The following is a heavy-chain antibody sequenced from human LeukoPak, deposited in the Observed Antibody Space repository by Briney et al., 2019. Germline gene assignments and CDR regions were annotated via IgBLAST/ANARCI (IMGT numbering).Heavy chain of an antibody. CDR1: GYSISSGYF. CDR3: ARSYHYGSGSSLNKIDY. V-gene: IGHV4-38-2*02. Sequence: PSETLSLTCTVSGYSISSGYFWGWIRQPPGKGLEWIASIYHSGSTYYTPYLKSRVTISVDTSKNQFSLKLRSVTAADTAVYYCARSYHYGSGSSLNKIDYWGQGTLVTVSS. D-gene: IGHD3-10*01. J-gene: IGHJ4*02. CDR2: IYHSGST.